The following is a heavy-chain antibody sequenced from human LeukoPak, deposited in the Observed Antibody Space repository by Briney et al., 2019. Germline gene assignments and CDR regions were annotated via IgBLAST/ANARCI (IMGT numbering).Heavy chain of an antibody. D-gene: IGHD3-22*01. J-gene: IGHJ4*02. Sequence: GGSLRLSCAASGFTFSDYYMSWIRQAPGKGLEWVSYISSSGSTIYYADSVKGRFTISRDDAKNSLYLQMNSLRAEDTAVYYCARGAGTYYYDSSGYGKFDYWGQGTLVTVSS. CDR1: GFTFSDYY. CDR2: ISSSGSTI. CDR3: ARGAGTYYYDSSGYGKFDY. V-gene: IGHV3-11*01.